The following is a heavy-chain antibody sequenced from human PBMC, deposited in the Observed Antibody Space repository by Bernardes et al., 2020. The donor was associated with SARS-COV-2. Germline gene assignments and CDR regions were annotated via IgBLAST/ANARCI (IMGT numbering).Heavy chain of an antibody. CDR1: GFTFSSYS. CDR2: ISSSSSYI. J-gene: IGHJ4*02. D-gene: IGHD3-9*01. V-gene: IGHV3-21*01. Sequence: GGSLRLWCAASGFTFSSYSMNWVRQAPGKGLEWVSSISSSSSYIYYADSVKGRFTISRDNAKNSLYLQMNSLRAEDTAVYYCARDPYYDILTGYWADWGQGTLVTVSS. CDR3: ARDPYYDILTGYWAD.